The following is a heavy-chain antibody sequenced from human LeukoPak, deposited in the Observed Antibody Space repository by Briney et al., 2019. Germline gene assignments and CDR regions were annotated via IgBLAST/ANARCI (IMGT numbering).Heavy chain of an antibody. Sequence: GGSLRLSCSASAFTFSSCAMYWVRQAPGKGLEYVSGISSNGGSTYYTDSVKGRFTIFRDNSKNTLYLQMSSLRAEDTAVYYCVKDAYMLPPPYGMDVWGQGTTVTVSS. J-gene: IGHJ6*02. CDR3: VKDAYMLPPPYGMDV. V-gene: IGHV3-64D*06. CDR1: AFTFSSCA. CDR2: ISSNGGST. D-gene: IGHD2-21*01.